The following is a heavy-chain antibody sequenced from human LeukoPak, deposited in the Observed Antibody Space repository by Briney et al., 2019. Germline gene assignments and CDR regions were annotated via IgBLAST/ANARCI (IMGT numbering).Heavy chain of an antibody. CDR1: GYTFTGYY. J-gene: IGHJ6*03. V-gene: IGHV1-2*02. Sequence: ASVKVSCKASGYTFTGYYMHWVRQAPGQGLEWMGWINPNSGGTNYAQKFQGRVTMTRDTSISTAYMELSRLRSDDTAVYYCARDSSGNTYYYYYFMDVWGKGTTVTISS. CDR3: ARDSSGNTYYYYYFMDV. CDR2: INPNSGGT. D-gene: IGHD6-6*01.